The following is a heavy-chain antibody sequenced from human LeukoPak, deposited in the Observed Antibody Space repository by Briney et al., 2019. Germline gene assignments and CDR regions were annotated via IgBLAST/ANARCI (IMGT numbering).Heavy chain of an antibody. CDR1: GFTFSSYW. CDR3: AGEGKYIWSSFPYGDPFDY. CDR2: IKQDGSEK. Sequence: GGSLRLSCAASGFTFSSYWMSWVRQAPGKGLEWVANIKQDGSEKYYVDSVKGRFTISGDNAKNSLYLQMNSLRAEDTAVYYCAGEGKYIWSSFPYGDPFDYWGQGTLVTVSS. J-gene: IGHJ4*02. D-gene: IGHD4-17*01. V-gene: IGHV3-7*01.